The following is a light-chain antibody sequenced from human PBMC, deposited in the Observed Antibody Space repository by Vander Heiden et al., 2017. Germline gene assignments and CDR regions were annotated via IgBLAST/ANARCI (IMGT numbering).Light chain of an antibody. Sequence: DTQMMQFPSCVSASVGDRASITCRASQRISSYLNWYQQKPGKAPKLLIYAASSLQSGVPSRFSGSGSGTDFTLTISSLQPEDFATYYCQQSYSTPLTFGGGTKVEIK. CDR2: AAS. J-gene: IGKJ4*01. CDR1: QRISSY. CDR3: QQSYSTPLT. V-gene: IGKV1-39*01.